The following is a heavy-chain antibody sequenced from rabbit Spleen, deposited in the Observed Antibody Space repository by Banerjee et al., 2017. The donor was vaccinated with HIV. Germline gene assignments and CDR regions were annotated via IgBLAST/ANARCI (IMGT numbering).Heavy chain of an antibody. CDR3: SRDLIAVIGWNFSL. Sequence: QEQLEESGGGLVKPEGSLTLTCKASGFDLSSYYYMCWVRQAPGKGLEWIACIDSGSSGFTYFANWAKGRFTISKTSSTTVTLQMTSLTAADTATYFCSRDLIAVIGWNFSLWGPGTLVTVS. D-gene: IGHD1-1*01. CDR2: IDSGSSGFT. J-gene: IGHJ4*01. CDR1: GFDLSSYYY. V-gene: IGHV1S45*01.